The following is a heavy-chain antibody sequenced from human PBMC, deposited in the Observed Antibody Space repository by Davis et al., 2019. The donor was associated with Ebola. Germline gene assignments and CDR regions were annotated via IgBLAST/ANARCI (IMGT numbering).Heavy chain of an antibody. CDR2: IYYSGNT. CDR1: GGSISGHY. CDR3: ARLDGGNSGAFDS. V-gene: IGHV4-59*08. D-gene: IGHD4-23*01. Sequence: PSETLSLTCTVSGGSISGHYWSWIRQSPGKGLEWIGYIYYSGNTYYNPSLQSRVIISIDTSKNHFSLKLNSVTAADTAVYYCARLDGGNSGAFDSWGQGTLVTVSS. J-gene: IGHJ4*02.